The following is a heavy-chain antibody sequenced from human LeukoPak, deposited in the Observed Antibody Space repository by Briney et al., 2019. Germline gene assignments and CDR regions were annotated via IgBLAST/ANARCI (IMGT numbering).Heavy chain of an antibody. D-gene: IGHD5-18*01. V-gene: IGHV1-69*13. CDR3: ARGPRYSYGYYYYYMDV. CDR2: IIPIFGTA. J-gene: IGHJ6*03. CDR1: GGTFSRYA. Sequence: SVKVSCKASGGTFSRYAISWVRQAPGQGLEWMGGIIPIFGTADYTQRFQGRVTITADESTSTAYMELSSLGSEDTAVYYCARGPRYSYGYYYYYMDVWGKGTTVTISS.